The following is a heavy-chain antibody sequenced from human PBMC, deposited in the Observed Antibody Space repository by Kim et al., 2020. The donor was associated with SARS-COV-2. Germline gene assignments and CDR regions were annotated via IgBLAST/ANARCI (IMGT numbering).Heavy chain of an antibody. CDR2: IKEDGSGK. CDR3: ARKYCSSWDAEYFQY. CDR1: GFTFNTSW. J-gene: IGHJ1*01. V-gene: IGHV3-7*01. D-gene: IGHD6-13*01. Sequence: GGSLRLSCAASGFTFNTSWMSWVRQAPGKGLEWVANIKEDGSGKYYLDSVKGRFIISRDNAKKSVYLQMSSLRDEDTAVYYCARKYCSSWDAEYFQYWGPGTRVTVSS.